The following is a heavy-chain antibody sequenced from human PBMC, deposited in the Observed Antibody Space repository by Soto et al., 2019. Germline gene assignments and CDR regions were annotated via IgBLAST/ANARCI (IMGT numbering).Heavy chain of an antibody. V-gene: IGHV3-30*18. D-gene: IGHD2-2*01. Sequence: QVQLVESGGGVVQPGRSLRLSCAASGFTFSSYGMHWVRQAPGKELGWVAVISYDGSNKYYADSVKGRFTISRDNSKNTLYLQMNSLRAEDTAVYYCAKGGLRYCSSTSCYEDYYYGMDVWGQGTTVTVSS. CDR2: ISYDGSNK. J-gene: IGHJ6*02. CDR3: AKGGLRYCSSTSCYEDYYYGMDV. CDR1: GFTFSSYG.